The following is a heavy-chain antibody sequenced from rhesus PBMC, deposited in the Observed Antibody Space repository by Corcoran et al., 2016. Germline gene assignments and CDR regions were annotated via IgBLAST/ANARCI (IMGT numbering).Heavy chain of an antibody. CDR2: IYATTWST. D-gene: IGHD3-9*01. Sequence: QVQLQESGPGLVKPSETLSLTCAVSGGSISSDHWSWIRPPPGKGREWIGRIYATTWSTSYNPSLTSRVTMSTDTSKNRFSLKLNSVTAADTAVYYCARGAGDLLHRVEYWGQGVLVTVSS. V-gene: IGHV4-147*01. CDR1: GGSISSDH. CDR3: ARGAGDLLHRVEY. J-gene: IGHJ4*01.